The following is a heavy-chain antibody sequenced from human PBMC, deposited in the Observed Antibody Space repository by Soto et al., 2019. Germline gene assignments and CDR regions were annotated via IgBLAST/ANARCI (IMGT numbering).Heavy chain of an antibody. D-gene: IGHD1-1*01. CDR1: GISLSTSGVG. Sequence: SGPTVVNPTQTLTLTCTLSGISLSTSGVGLGWIRQTPGKALEWLALVYWNDDKHYRPSLKGRLTITKDTSKNQAILTMTNMDPVDTATYYCARGLATLPVFAFDIWGQGTVVTVSS. V-gene: IGHV2-5*01. CDR2: VYWNDDK. J-gene: IGHJ3*02. CDR3: ARGLATLPVFAFDI.